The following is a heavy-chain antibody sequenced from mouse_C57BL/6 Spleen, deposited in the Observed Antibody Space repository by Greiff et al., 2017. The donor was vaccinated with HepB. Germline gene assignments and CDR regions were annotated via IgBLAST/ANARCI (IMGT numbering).Heavy chain of an antibody. D-gene: IGHD3-2*02. CDR2: FYPGSGSI. V-gene: IGHV1-62-2*01. J-gene: IGHJ4*01. Sequence: QVHVKQSGAELVKPGASVKLSCKASGYTFTEYTIHWVKQRSGQGLEWIGWFYPGSGSIKYNEKFKDKATLTADKSSSTVYMELSRLTSEDSAVYFCARHEAAAQATDYAMDYWGQGTSVTVSS. CDR1: GYTFTEYT. CDR3: ARHEAAAQATDYAMDY.